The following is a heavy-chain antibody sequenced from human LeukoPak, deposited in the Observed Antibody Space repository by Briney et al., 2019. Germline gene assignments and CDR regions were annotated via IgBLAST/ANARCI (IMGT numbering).Heavy chain of an antibody. CDR2: ISAYNGNT. Sequence: GASVKVSCKASGYTSTSYGISWVRQAPGQGLEWMGWISAYNGNTNYAQKFQGRVTMTTDTSTSTAYMELRSLRSDDTAVYYCARVKRSAVAGTPQDYWGQGTLVTVSS. CDR1: GYTSTSYG. D-gene: IGHD6-19*01. V-gene: IGHV1-18*01. CDR3: ARVKRSAVAGTPQDY. J-gene: IGHJ4*02.